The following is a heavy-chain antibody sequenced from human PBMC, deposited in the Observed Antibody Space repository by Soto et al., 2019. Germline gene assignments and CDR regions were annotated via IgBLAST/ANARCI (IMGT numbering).Heavy chain of an antibody. CDR1: GFTFISYW. D-gene: IGHD6-19*01. J-gene: IGHJ6*02. CDR3: ARDYISGWPYYYYYGMDV. Sequence: PGGSLRLSCAASGFTFISYWMSWVLQAPWKGLEWVANIKQDGSEKYYVDSVKGRFTISRDNAKNSLYLQMNSLRAEDTAVYYCARDYISGWPYYYYYGMDVWGQGTTVTVTS. CDR2: IKQDGSEK. V-gene: IGHV3-7*01.